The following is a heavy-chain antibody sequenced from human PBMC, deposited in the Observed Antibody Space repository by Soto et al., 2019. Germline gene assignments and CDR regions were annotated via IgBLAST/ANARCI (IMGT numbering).Heavy chain of an antibody. CDR3: ARTLYDFWSGPNSSNWFDP. CDR1: GGSISSGGYY. J-gene: IGHJ5*02. CDR2: IYYSGST. V-gene: IGHV4-31*03. D-gene: IGHD3-3*01. Sequence: TLSLTCTVSGGSISSGGYYWSWIRQHPGKGLEWIGYIYYSGSTYYNPSLKSRVTISVDTSKNQFSLKLSSVTAADTAVYYCARTLYDFWSGPNSSNWFDPWGQGTLVTVSS.